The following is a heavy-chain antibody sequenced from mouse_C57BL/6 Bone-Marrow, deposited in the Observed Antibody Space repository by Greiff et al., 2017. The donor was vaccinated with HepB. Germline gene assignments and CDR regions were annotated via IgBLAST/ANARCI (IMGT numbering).Heavy chain of an antibody. V-gene: IGHV1-85*01. CDR1: GYTFTSYD. Sequence: QVQLKESGAELARPGASVKLSCKASGYTFTSYDINWVKQRPGQGLEWIGWIYPRDGSTKYNEKFKGKATLTVDTSSSTAYMELHSLTSEDSAVYFCARSFFDYWGQGTTLTVSS. CDR2: IYPRDGST. CDR3: ARSFFDY. J-gene: IGHJ2*01.